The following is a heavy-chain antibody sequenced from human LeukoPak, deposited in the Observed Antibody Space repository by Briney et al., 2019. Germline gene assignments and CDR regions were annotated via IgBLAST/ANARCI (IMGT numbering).Heavy chain of an antibody. CDR2: ISGSGGST. V-gene: IGHV3-23*01. J-gene: IGHJ4*02. Sequence: PGGSLRLSCAASGFTFSSYAISWVRQAPGKGLEWVSAISGSGGSTYYADSVKGRFTISIDNSKNTLYLQMNSLRAEDTAVYYCASTPGAMVRGVIPPYYFDYWGQGTLVAVSS. CDR3: ASTPGAMVRGVIPPYYFDY. CDR1: GFTFSSYA. D-gene: IGHD3-10*01.